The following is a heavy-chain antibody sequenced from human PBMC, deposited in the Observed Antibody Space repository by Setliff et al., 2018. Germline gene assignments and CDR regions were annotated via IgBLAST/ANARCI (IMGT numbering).Heavy chain of an antibody. CDR1: GGSFSGYH. D-gene: IGHD3-3*01. J-gene: IGHJ5*02. Sequence: SETLSLTCAVYGGSFSGYHWSWIRQPPGKGLEWIGEISHSGDPNYNPSLKSRVTISLDTSKKQFTLKLTSVTAADTAVYYCARDPQYSNFWYALSWFDPWGQGTLVTVSS. V-gene: IGHV4-34*01. CDR3: ARDPQYSNFWYALSWFDP. CDR2: ISHSGDP.